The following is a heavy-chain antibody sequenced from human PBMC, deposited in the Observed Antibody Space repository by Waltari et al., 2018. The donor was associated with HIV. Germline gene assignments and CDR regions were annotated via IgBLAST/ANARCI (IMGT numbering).Heavy chain of an antibody. CDR2: IYCTGAT. V-gene: IGHV4-39*01. J-gene: IGHJ2*01. Sequence: HLQLLESRPGLVKLSATLSLTCTVSGGSISNSNYFWDWLGQPPGKGLEWIGRIYCTGATYYTPSLKSPGTMSGATSKNQFSLRLGSVAAADPAVYYCARHALRVGARYWYSDPWGRGTLVSVSS. D-gene: IGHD1-26*01. CDR3: ARHALRVGARYWYSDP. CDR1: GGSISNSNYF.